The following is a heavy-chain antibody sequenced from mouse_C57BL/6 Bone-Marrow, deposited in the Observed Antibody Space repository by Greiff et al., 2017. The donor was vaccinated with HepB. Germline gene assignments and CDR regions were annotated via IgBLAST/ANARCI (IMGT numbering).Heavy chain of an antibody. J-gene: IGHJ2*01. Sequence: EVQLQQSGPGLVKPSQTVFLTCTVTGISITTGNYRWSWIRQFPGNKLEWIGYIYYSGTITYNPSLTSRTTITRDTPKNQFFLEMNSLTAEDTATDYCARENYDVPYYFDYWGQGTTLTVSS. CDR1: GISITTGNYR. CDR3: ARENYDVPYYFDY. D-gene: IGHD2-4*01. CDR2: IYYSGTI. V-gene: IGHV3-5*01.